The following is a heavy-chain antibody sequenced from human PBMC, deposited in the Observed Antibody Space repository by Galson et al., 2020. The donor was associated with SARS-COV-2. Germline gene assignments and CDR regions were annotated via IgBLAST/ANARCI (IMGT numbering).Heavy chain of an antibody. CDR2: VSYSGTT. CDR3: ARVPYSSSWYVDY. J-gene: IGHJ4*02. Sequence: SETLSLTCTVSGDSISSSYYYWAWIRQPPGKGLEWVGSVSYSGTTYSNPSIRGRVTISIDASKTQFSLTLSSATAADTAVYYCARVPYSSSWYVDYWGQGTLVAVSS. V-gene: IGHV4-39*07. CDR1: GDSISSSYYY. D-gene: IGHD6-13*01.